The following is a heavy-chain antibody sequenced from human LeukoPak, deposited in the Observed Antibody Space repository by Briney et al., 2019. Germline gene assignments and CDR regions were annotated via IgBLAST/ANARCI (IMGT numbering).Heavy chain of an antibody. V-gene: IGHV3-74*01. D-gene: IGHD6-6*01. CDR2: ISPTGSTT. CDR3: ARGPNSNWSGLDF. CDR1: GFSFSGHW. Sequence: GGSLRLSCTASGFSFSGHWMHWARQLPGKGLVWVSRISPTGSTTSYADSVKGRFTVSRDNAKNTLYLQVNSLRAEDTAVYYCARGPNSNWSGLDFWGQGTLLTVSS. J-gene: IGHJ4*02.